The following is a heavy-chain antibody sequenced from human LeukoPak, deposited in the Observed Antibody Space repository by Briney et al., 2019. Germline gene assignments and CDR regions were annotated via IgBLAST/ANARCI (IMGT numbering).Heavy chain of an antibody. Sequence: GASVKVSCKASGYTVTSYGISWVRQAPGQGLEWMGWISAYNGNTNYAQKLQGRVTMTTDTSTSTAYMELRSLRSDDTAVYYCARGRGSWPKTPIDYWGQGTLVTVSS. J-gene: IGHJ4*02. V-gene: IGHV1-18*01. D-gene: IGHD6-13*01. CDR3: ARGRGSWPKTPIDY. CDR2: ISAYNGNT. CDR1: GYTVTSYG.